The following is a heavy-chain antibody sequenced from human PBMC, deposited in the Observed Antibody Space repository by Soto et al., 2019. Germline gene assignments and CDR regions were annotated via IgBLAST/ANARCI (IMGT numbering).Heavy chain of an antibody. D-gene: IGHD6-13*01. CDR2: VSGSGGNT. V-gene: IGHV3-23*01. Sequence: EVQLLESGGDFVQPGGSLRLSCAASGFSFSSYAMSWVRRAPGKGLEWVSVVSGSGGNTYYADSVKGRFTISRDNSKSTLYLQMSSLSVEDTAIYYCAKGSGIMGRKDRFDSLGQGTLVTVSS. J-gene: IGHJ4*02. CDR1: GFSFSSYA. CDR3: AKGSGIMGRKDRFDS.